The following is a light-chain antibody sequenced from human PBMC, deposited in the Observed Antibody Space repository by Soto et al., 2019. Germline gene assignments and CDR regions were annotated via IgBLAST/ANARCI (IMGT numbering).Light chain of an antibody. CDR3: MQALQTPT. CDR2: LAS. V-gene: IGKV2-28*01. J-gene: IGKJ5*01. CDR1: QSLLHSNGYNY. Sequence: DIVMTQSPLSLPVTPGEPASISCRSSQSLLHSNGYNYLDWYLQKPGQSPQLLIYLASHRASGVPDRFSGSGSGTDFTLKITRVEAEDVGIYYCMQALQTPTFGQGTRLEIK.